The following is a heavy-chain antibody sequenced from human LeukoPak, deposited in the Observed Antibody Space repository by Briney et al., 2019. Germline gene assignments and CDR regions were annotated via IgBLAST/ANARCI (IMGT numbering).Heavy chain of an antibody. D-gene: IGHD3-16*02. CDR3: ARDGEITFGGVIVIPGDFDY. J-gene: IGHJ4*02. Sequence: GPSVNVSCKLSGYTFTSYGISWVRQAPGQGLEWMGWISAYNGNTNYAQKLQGRVTMTTDTSTSTAYMELRSLRSDDTAVYYCARDGEITFGGVIVIPGDFDYWGQGTLVTVSS. CDR2: ISAYNGNT. V-gene: IGHV1-18*01. CDR1: GYTFTSYG.